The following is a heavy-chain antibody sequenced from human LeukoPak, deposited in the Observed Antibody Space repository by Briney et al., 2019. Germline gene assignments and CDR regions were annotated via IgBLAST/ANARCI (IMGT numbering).Heavy chain of an antibody. D-gene: IGHD6-13*01. CDR3: ASRIAAAGTGIDY. V-gene: IGHV4-4*02. CDR1: GGSISSSNW. CDR2: IFHRGST. Sequence: PSGTLSLTCAVSGGSISSSNWWSWVRQPPGKGLEWLGEIFHRGSTNHNPSLKSRVTISVDKSKNQFSLELSSVTAADTAVYYCASRIAAAGTGIDYWGQGTLVTVSS. J-gene: IGHJ4*02.